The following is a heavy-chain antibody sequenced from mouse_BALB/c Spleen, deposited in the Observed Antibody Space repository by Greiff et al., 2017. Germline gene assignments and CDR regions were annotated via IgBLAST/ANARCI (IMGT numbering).Heavy chain of an antibody. CDR1: GFNIKDTY. Sequence: EVKLMESGAELVKPGASVKLSCTASGFNIKDTYMHWVKQRPEQGLEWIGRIDPANGNTKYDPKFQGKATITADTSSNTAYLQLSSLTSEDTAVYYCARSRDAMDYWGQGTSVTVSS. D-gene: IGHD3-1*01. J-gene: IGHJ4*01. CDR3: ARSRDAMDY. CDR2: IDPANGNT. V-gene: IGHV14-3*02.